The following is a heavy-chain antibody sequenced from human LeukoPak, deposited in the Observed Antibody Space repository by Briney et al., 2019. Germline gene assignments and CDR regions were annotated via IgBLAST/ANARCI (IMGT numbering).Heavy chain of an antibody. D-gene: IGHD3-10*01. CDR3: ATRITLVGGFDY. J-gene: IGHJ4*02. V-gene: IGHV1-18*01. CDR1: GYTFTNYG. Sequence: ASVKVSCQASGYTFTNYGISWVRQAPGQGLEWMGWISPYNGNINYAQRLQGRVTMTEDTSTDTAYMELSSLRSEDTAVYYCATRITLVGGFDYWGQGTLVTVSS. CDR2: ISPYNGNI.